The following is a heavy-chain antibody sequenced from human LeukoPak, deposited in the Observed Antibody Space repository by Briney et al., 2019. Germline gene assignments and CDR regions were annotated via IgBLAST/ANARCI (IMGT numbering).Heavy chain of an antibody. CDR3: ARAERYFDWSDAFDI. CDR2: ISSSSSYI. Sequence: GGSLRLSCAASGFTFSSYSMNWVRQAPGKGLEWVSSISSSSSYIYYADSVKGRFTISRDNAKNSLYLQMNSLKAEDTAVYYCARAERYFDWSDAFDIWGQGTMVTVSS. D-gene: IGHD3-9*01. V-gene: IGHV3-21*01. CDR1: GFTFSSYS. J-gene: IGHJ3*02.